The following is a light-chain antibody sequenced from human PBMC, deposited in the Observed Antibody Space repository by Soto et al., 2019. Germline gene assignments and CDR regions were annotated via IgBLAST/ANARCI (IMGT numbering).Light chain of an antibody. CDR3: QQSYSTPLT. V-gene: IGKV1-39*01. Sequence: IQMTQSPSSLSAFVGDRVTITCRASESISNYLNWYQQKPGKAPKLLIYAASSLQSGVPSRFSGSGSGTDFTLTISSLQPEDYATYYCQQSYSTPLTFG. CDR2: AAS. CDR1: ESISNY. J-gene: IGKJ4*01.